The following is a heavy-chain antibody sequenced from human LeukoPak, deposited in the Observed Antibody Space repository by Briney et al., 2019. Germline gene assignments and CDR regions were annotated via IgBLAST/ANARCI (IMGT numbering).Heavy chain of an antibody. J-gene: IGHJ3*02. CDR2: ISGSGGST. D-gene: IGHD1-26*01. CDR1: GGSISSSSYY. Sequence: ETLSLTCTVSGGSISSSSYYWGWIRQPPGKGLEWVSAISGSGGSTYYADSVKGRFTISRDNSKNTLYLQMNSLRAEDTAVYYCAKDRWELRAFDIWGQGTMVTVSS. CDR3: AKDRWELRAFDI. V-gene: IGHV3-23*01.